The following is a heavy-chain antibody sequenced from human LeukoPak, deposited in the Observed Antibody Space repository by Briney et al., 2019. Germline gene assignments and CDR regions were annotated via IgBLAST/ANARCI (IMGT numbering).Heavy chain of an antibody. D-gene: IGHD5-18*01. J-gene: IGHJ6*02. CDR3: ARDTSYYYGMDV. Sequence: GSLRLSCAASGFTFSSYGMHWIRQPPGKGLEWIGEINHSGSTNYNPSLKSRVTISVDTSKNQFSLKLSSVTAADTAVYYCARDTSYYYGMDVWGQGTTVTVSS. CDR2: INHSGST. V-gene: IGHV4-34*01. CDR1: GFTFSSYG.